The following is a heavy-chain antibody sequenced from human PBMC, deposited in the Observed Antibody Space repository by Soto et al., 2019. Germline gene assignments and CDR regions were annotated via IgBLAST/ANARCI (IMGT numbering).Heavy chain of an antibody. J-gene: IGHJ4*02. CDR1: GFTFSSYA. Sequence: PGGSLRLSCAASGFTFSSYAMSWVRQAPGKGLEWVSAISGSGGSTYYADSVKGRFTISRDNSKNTLYLQMNSLRAEDTAVYYCAKDPGSSGYYYSFDYWGQGTLVTVSS. CDR3: AKDPGSSGYYYSFDY. D-gene: IGHD3-22*01. CDR2: ISGSGGST. V-gene: IGHV3-23*01.